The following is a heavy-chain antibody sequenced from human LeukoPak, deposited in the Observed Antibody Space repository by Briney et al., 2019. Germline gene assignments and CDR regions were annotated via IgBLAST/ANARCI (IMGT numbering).Heavy chain of an antibody. V-gene: IGHV3-9*01. J-gene: IGHJ4*02. CDR3: AKDTHYDILTGHYRD. CDR2: ISWNSGSI. D-gene: IGHD3-9*01. CDR1: GFTFDDYA. Sequence: GRSLRLSCAASGFTFDDYAMHWVRQAPGKGLEWVLGISWNSGSIGYADSVKGRFTISRDNAKNSLYLQMNSLRAEDTALYYCAKDTHYDILTGHYRDWGQGTLVTVSS.